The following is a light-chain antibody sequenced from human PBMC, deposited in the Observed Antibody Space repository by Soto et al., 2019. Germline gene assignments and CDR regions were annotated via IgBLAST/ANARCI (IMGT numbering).Light chain of an antibody. CDR1: SGDVGTYNL. CDR3: CSYAGRSNVV. V-gene: IGLV2-23*02. J-gene: IGLJ2*01. Sequence: QSVLTQPASVSGSPGQSITISCTGTSGDVGTYNLVSWYQQHPGRAPKLIIFEVNKRPSGVSNRLSGSKSGNTASLAISGLQADDEPDYHCCSYAGRSNVVCGGGTKLTVL. CDR2: EVN.